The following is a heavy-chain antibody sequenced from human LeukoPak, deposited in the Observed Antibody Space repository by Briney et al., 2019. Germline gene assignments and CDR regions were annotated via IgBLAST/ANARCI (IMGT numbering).Heavy chain of an antibody. V-gene: IGHV3-11*04. CDR3: ASRDYSNIKRQAAFDI. CDR2: ISTSGSTI. CDR1: GFTFSDYY. Sequence: GGSLRLSCAASGFTFSDYYMSWIRQAPGKGLEWVSYISTSGSTIYYADSVKGRFTISRDNAKNSLYLQMNSLRAEDTAVYYCASRDYSNIKRQAAFDIWGQGTMVTVSS. D-gene: IGHD4-11*01. J-gene: IGHJ3*02.